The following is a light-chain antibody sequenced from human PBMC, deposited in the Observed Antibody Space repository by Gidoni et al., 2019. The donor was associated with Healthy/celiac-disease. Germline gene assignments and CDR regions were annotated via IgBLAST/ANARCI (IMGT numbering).Light chain of an antibody. V-gene: IGKV3-15*01. Sequence: EIVMTQSPPTLSVSPGERATLSCRASQSVSSNLAWYQQKPGQAPRLLIYGASTSATGIPARFSGSGSGTEFTLTISSLQSEDFAVYYCQQYNNWPLWTFGQGTKVEIK. CDR3: QQYNNWPLWT. CDR2: GAS. J-gene: IGKJ1*01. CDR1: QSVSSN.